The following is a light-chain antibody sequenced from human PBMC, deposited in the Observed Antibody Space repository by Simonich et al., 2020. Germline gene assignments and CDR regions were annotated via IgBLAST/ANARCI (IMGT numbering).Light chain of an antibody. CDR1: SSDVGSYNL. Sequence: QSALTQPASVSGSPGQSITISCTGTSSDVGSYNLVSWYQQHPGKAPQLMIYEGSSRPSGVSNRFSGSKSGNTASLTISGLQAEDEADYYCSSYTSSSTWVFGGGTKLTVL. J-gene: IGLJ3*02. CDR3: SSYTSSSTWV. CDR2: EGS. V-gene: IGLV2-14*02.